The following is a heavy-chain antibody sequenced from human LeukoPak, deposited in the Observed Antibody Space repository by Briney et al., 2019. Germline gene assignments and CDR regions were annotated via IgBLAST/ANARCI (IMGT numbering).Heavy chain of an antibody. Sequence: PGESLKTSCKGSGYSFTTYWIGWVRQMPGKGLEWMGIIYPGDSDTRYSPSFQGQVTISADKSISTAYLQWSSLKASDTAMYYCARGRRYCSGGSCYADAFDIWGQGTMVTVSS. V-gene: IGHV5-51*01. D-gene: IGHD2-15*01. J-gene: IGHJ3*02. CDR3: ARGRRYCSGGSCYADAFDI. CDR2: IYPGDSDT. CDR1: GYSFTTYW.